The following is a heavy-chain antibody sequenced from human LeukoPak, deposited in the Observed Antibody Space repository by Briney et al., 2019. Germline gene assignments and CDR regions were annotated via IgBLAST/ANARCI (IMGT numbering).Heavy chain of an antibody. CDR2: IYYSGST. J-gene: IGHJ4*02. D-gene: IGHD5-18*01. Sequence: PSEPLPLTCTASIGSITNYYRSWLRQPPGKGLEWVGFIYYSGSTNYNTSLNSRVTISVDTSKNQFSLRLTSVSAADTAVYYCARGFGYSYGRGYDYWGQGTLVTVSS. CDR1: IGSITNYY. V-gene: IGHV4-59*01. CDR3: ARGFGYSYGRGYDY.